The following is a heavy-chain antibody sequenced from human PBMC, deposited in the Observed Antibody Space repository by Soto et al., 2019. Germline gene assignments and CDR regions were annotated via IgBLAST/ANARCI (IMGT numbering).Heavy chain of an antibody. D-gene: IGHD1-7*01. CDR3: ARLVSTGTTSWFDP. CDR2: ISSSSSYI. Sequence: SLRLSCAASGFTFSSYSMNWVRQAPGKGLEWVSSISSSSSYIYYADSVKGRFTISRDNAKNSLYLQMNSLRAEDTAVYYCARLVSTGTTSWFDPWGQGTLVTVSS. J-gene: IGHJ5*02. CDR1: GFTFSSYS. V-gene: IGHV3-21*01.